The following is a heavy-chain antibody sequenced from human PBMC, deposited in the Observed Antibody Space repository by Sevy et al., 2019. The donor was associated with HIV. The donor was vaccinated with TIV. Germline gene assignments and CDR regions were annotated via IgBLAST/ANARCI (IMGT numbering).Heavy chain of an antibody. V-gene: IGHV4-61*01. CDR3: ARFVVRGVTPQGFDI. CDR1: GGSVRNENYY. J-gene: IGHJ4*02. Sequence: SETLSLTCTVSGGSVRNENYYWSWIRQTPGKGLEWIGNILYSGSASYNPSLESRVTISIDTSKNRFSLKMNSVTAADTAVYSCARFVVRGVTPQGFDIWGQGTLVTVSS. CDR2: ILYSGSA. D-gene: IGHD3-10*01.